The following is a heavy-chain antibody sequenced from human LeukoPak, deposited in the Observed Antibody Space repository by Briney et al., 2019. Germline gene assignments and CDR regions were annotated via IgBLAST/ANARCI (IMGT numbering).Heavy chain of an antibody. J-gene: IGHJ4*02. CDR3: ASGYSSYISGSYYRDFDY. CDR1: LESPTGDY. D-gene: IGHD3-10*01. CDR2: INHSGST. V-gene: IGHV4-34*01. Sequence: SETLSHTPALSLESPTGDYWSSMPQPPGKGLEWIGEINHSGSTNYNPSLKSRVTISVDTSKNQFSLKLSSVTAADTAVYYCASGYSSYISGSYYRDFDYWGQGTLVTVSS.